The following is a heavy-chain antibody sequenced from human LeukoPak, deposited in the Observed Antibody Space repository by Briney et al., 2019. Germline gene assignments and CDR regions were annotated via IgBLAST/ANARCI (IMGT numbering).Heavy chain of an antibody. D-gene: IGHD3-22*01. J-gene: IGHJ4*02. CDR3: ARDIDYYDSSGGDPFDY. Sequence: GGSLRLSCAASGFTFSSYWMSWVRQAPGKGLEWVANIKQDGSEKYYVDSVKGRFTISRDNAKNSLYLQMNSLRAEDTAVYYCARDIDYYDSSGGDPFDYWGQGTLVTVSS. CDR2: IKQDGSEK. V-gene: IGHV3-7*01. CDR1: GFTFSSYW.